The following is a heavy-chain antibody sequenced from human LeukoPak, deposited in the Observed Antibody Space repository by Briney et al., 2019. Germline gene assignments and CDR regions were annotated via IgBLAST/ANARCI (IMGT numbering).Heavy chain of an antibody. V-gene: IGHV3-21*01. CDR1: GFTFSIYS. CDR3: ARDGRYCVKGVCYFDY. J-gene: IGHJ4*02. D-gene: IGHD2-15*01. Sequence: GSLRLSCAASGFTFSIYSMNWVRQAPGKGLEWVSSISSWNDYIYYADSVKGRFAISRDNAKNSLYLQMNSLRVEDTATCYCARDGRYCVKGVCYFDYWGQGTLVTVSS. CDR2: ISSWNDYI.